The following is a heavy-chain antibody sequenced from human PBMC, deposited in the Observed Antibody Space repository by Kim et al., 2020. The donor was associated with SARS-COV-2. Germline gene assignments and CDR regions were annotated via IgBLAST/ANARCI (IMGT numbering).Heavy chain of an antibody. CDR3: ARGWSPDY. V-gene: IGHV4-34*01. D-gene: IGHD2-15*01. CDR1: GGSFSGYY. CDR2: INHSGST. Sequence: SETLSLTCAVYGGSFSGYYWSWIRQPPGKGLEWIGEINHSGSTNYNPSLKSRVTISVDTSKNQFSLQLSSVTAADTAVYYCARGWSPDYWGQGTLVTVSS. J-gene: IGHJ4*02.